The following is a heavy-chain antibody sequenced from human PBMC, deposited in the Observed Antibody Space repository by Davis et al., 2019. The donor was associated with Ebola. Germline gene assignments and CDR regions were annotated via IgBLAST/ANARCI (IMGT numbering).Heavy chain of an antibody. Sequence: SETLSLTCTVSGGSIINGAYYWSWIRQHPGKGLEWIGYIHYSEGTYYNPSLKSRVNISADKSKNQFSLKLSSMTAADSAVYYCARDSGYSYGWGFDYWGQGTLVTVAS. V-gene: IGHV4-30-4*08. CDR1: GGSIINGAYY. CDR3: ARDSGYSYGWGFDY. D-gene: IGHD5-18*01. CDR2: IHYSEGT. J-gene: IGHJ4*02.